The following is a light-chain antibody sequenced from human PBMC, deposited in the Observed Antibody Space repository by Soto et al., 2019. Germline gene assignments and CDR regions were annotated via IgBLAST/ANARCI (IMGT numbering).Light chain of an antibody. Sequence: EIHVTQSASSLSASVGDRVTITCRASQSISSYLNWYQQKPGKAPELLIYAASTLQSGVPSRFSGSGSGTDFTLTISCLQSEDFATYYCQQYYSFPWTFGQGTKVDIK. CDR1: QSISSY. CDR3: QQYYSFPWT. V-gene: IGKV1-39*01. J-gene: IGKJ1*01. CDR2: AAS.